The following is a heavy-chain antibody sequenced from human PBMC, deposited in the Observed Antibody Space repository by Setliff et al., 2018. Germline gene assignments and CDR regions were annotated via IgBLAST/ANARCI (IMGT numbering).Heavy chain of an antibody. CDR1: GFTFKTYS. D-gene: IGHD5-18*01. CDR2: TIPNFGTT. CDR3: AREGVDTRSSTDYRYYMDV. J-gene: IGHJ6*03. V-gene: IGHV1-69*05. Sequence: GASVKVSCKASGFTFKTYSFSWIRQAPGQGLEWLGGTIPNFGTTNYAQEFQGRVTIITDESTSTAYMELRSLRSDDTAVYFCAREGVDTRSSTDYRYYMDVWGQGTTVTVSS.